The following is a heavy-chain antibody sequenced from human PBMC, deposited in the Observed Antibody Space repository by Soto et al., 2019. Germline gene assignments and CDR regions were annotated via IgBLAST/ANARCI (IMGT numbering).Heavy chain of an antibody. CDR3: AKSSVAARPNWLDP. Sequence: SVKVSCKASGGTFSSYAISWVRQAPGQGLEWMGGIIPIFGTSNYAQKFQGRVTITADESTSTAYMELSSLKSEDTAVYYCAKSSVAARPNWLDPWGQGTLVTVSS. CDR1: GGTFSSYA. V-gene: IGHV1-69*13. D-gene: IGHD6-6*01. J-gene: IGHJ5*02. CDR2: IIPIFGTS.